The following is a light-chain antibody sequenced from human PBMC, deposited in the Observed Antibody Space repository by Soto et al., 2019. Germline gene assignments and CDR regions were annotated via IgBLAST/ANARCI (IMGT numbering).Light chain of an antibody. V-gene: IGKV3-20*01. CDR1: QNIRGNE. CDR3: QDSGTSAPWT. Sequence: VLTQSPGTLSLSPGERTTLSCRASQNIRGNELAWYQQKPGQPPRLLIYRGSSRAPGIPDRFSGRGSGTEFTLTIPRLEPEDFAVYYCQDSGTSAPWTFGQGTRVEIK. CDR2: RGS. J-gene: IGKJ1*01.